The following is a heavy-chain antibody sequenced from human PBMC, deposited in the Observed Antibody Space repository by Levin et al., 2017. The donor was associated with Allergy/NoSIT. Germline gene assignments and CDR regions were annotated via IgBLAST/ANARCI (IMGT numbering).Heavy chain of an antibody. V-gene: IGHV3-23*01. CDR3: AGGNYLSEFDP. J-gene: IGHJ5*02. CDR2: GTTGSVATT. CDR1: GFTLSNYA. D-gene: IGHD1-7*01. Sequence: GGSLRLSCAASGFTLSNYAMSWVRQAPGKGLEWVSTGTTGSVATTYYADSVKGRFTFSRDNSKNTLHLQMNTLRAEDTAVYYCAGGNYLSEFDPWGQGTLVTVSS.